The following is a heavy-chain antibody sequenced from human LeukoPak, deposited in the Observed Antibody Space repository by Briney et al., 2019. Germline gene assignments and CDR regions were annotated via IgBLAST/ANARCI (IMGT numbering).Heavy chain of an antibody. CDR2: ISGSGGST. Sequence: GGSLRLSCAASGFTFSSYAMSWVRQAPGKGLEWVSAISGSGGSTYYADSAKGRFTISRDNSKNTLYLQMNSLRAEDTAVYYCAKVLAELLLPDPWGQGTLVTVSS. D-gene: IGHD2-21*02. V-gene: IGHV3-23*01. CDR1: GFTFSSYA. CDR3: AKVLAELLLPDP. J-gene: IGHJ5*02.